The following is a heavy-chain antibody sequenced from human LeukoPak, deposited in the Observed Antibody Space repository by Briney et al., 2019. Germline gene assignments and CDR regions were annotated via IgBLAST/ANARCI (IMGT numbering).Heavy chain of an antibody. CDR3: AGTGYNWNWFDP. V-gene: IGHV4-34*01. CDR1: GGSFSGYY. J-gene: IGHJ5*02. CDR2: INHSGST. D-gene: IGHD1-1*01. Sequence: SETLSLTCAVYGGSFSGYYWSWIRQPPGKGLEWIGEINHSGSTNYNPSLKSRVTISVDTSKNQFSLKLSSLTAADTAVYYCAGTGYNWNWFDPWGQGTLVTVSS.